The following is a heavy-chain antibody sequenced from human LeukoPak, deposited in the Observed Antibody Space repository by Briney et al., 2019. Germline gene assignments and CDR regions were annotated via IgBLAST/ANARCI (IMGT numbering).Heavy chain of an antibody. J-gene: IGHJ4*02. CDR2: IYHSGST. CDR3: AREGSSWSPEIDY. V-gene: IGHV4-30-2*01. CDR1: GGSISSGGYY. D-gene: IGHD6-13*01. Sequence: PSETLSLTCTASGGSISSGGYYWSWIRQPPGKGLEWIGYIYHSGSTYYNPSLKSRVTISVDRSKNQFSLKLSSVTAADTAVYYCAREGSSWSPEIDYWGQGTLVTVSS.